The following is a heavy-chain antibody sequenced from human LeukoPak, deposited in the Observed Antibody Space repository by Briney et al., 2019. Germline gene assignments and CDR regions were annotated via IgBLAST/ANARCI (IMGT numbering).Heavy chain of an antibody. Sequence: SETLSLTCTVSGGSISSGGYYWSWIRQHPGKGLEWIGYIYYSGSTYYNPSLKSRVTISVDTSKNQFSLKLSSVTAADTAVYYCARGRTYRSSSWFDPWGQGTLVTVSS. CDR2: IYYSGST. J-gene: IGHJ5*02. CDR1: GGSISSGGYY. D-gene: IGHD6-6*01. CDR3: ARGRTYRSSSWFDP. V-gene: IGHV4-31*03.